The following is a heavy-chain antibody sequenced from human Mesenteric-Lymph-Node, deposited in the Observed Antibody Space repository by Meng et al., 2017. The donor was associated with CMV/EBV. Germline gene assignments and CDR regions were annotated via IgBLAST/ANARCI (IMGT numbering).Heavy chain of an antibody. J-gene: IGHJ4*02. V-gene: IGHV3-69-1*01. Sequence: GESLKISCAASGFTFSDYSFNWVRQAPGKGLEWVSSITFSNYIPYVDSVKGRFTISRDNAKNSVYLQLNSLRPEDTAVYYCATHLPAASFDYWGQGTLVTVSS. CDR1: GFTFSDYS. CDR2: ITFSNYI. CDR3: ATHLPAASFDY. D-gene: IGHD2-2*01.